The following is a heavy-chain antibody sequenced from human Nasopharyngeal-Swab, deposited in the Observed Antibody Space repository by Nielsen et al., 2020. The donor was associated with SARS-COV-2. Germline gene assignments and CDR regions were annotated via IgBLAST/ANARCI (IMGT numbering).Heavy chain of an antibody. CDR2: IYYGGST. J-gene: IGHJ4*02. CDR3: ATLSSSWYEYYFDY. Sequence: ESLKISCTVSGGSISSSTYYWAWIRQPPGKGLEWIGSIYYGGSTYYNPSHKSRVTISVDTSKNQFSLKLSSVTAADTAVYYCATLSSSWYEYYFDYWGQGTLVTVSS. CDR1: GGSISSSTYY. D-gene: IGHD6-13*01. V-gene: IGHV4-39*01.